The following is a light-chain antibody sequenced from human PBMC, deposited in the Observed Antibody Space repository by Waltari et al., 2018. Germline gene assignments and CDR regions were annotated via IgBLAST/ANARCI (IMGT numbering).Light chain of an antibody. CDR3: QSYDSSLSGSV. CDR1: SSNIGAGYD. Sequence: QSVLTQPPSVSGAPGQRVTISCTGSSSNIGAGYDVHWYQQLPGTAPKLLIYDKNNRPSGVSDRFSGSKSCTSASLAITGLQAEDEADYYCQSYDSSLSGSVFGGGTKLTVL. V-gene: IGLV1-40*01. J-gene: IGLJ2*01. CDR2: DKN.